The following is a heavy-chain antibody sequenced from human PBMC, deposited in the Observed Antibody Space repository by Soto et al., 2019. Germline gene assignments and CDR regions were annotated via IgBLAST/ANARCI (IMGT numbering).Heavy chain of an antibody. CDR2: INPNSGGT. CDR3: ARDQGYSSSWYEVYYYYSGMDV. Sequence: QVQLVQSGAEVKKPGASVKVSCKASGYTFTGYYMHWVRQAPGQGLEWMGWINPNSGGTNYAQKFQGWVTMTRDTSISTAYRELSRVRSDDTAVYYCARDQGYSSSWYEVYYYYSGMDVWGQGTTVTVSS. J-gene: IGHJ6*02. D-gene: IGHD6-13*01. CDR1: GYTFTGYY. V-gene: IGHV1-2*04.